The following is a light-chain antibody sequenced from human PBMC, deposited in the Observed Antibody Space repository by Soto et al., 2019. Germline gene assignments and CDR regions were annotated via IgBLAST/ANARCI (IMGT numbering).Light chain of an antibody. V-gene: IGLV2-8*01. CDR2: EVS. CDR3: SSYASGNSFV. CDR1: SSDVGPYGY. J-gene: IGLJ1*01. Sequence: QSVLTQPPSASGSPGQSVTISCTGTSSDVGPYGYVSWFQHHPGKAPKLIISEVSKRPSGVPDRFSGSKSGNTASLTVSGLQAEDEADYYCSSYASGNSFVFGTGTKLTGL.